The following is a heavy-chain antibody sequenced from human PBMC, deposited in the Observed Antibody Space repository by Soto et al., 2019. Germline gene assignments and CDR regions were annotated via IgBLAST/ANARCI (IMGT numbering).Heavy chain of an antibody. CDR3: LRSNSGRGYHYWFDT. CDR2: LYSHDLK. CDR1: GFSLSNPKIP. D-gene: IGHD5-18*01. V-gene: IGHV2-26*01. J-gene: IGHJ5*02. Sequence: FGPKLVNPTETLTLTCTVSGFSLSNPKIPESWIRQPPGKALECLACLYSHDLKYYATCLKSRLSFSEDTSKSRVVLTMSNMDPVDTATYYCLRSNSGRGYHYWFDTWGKGILVTVSS.